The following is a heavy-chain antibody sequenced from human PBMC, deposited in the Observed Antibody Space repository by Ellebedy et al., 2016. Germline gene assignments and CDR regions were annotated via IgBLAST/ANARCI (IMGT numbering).Heavy chain of an antibody. Sequence: SETLSLTXTVSGGSISTNYWTWIRQPPGKGLEWIGHIHYSGSTNYNPSLKSRVTISVDTSKNQFSLKLTSVTAADTAVYYCATGGRRDGNNFPLADYWGQGTLVTVSS. CDR2: IHYSGST. CDR3: ATGGRRDGNNFPLADY. J-gene: IGHJ4*02. V-gene: IGHV4-59*01. CDR1: GGSISTNY. D-gene: IGHD5-24*01.